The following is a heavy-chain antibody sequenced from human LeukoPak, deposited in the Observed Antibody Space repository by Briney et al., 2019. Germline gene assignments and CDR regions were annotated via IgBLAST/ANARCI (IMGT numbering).Heavy chain of an antibody. D-gene: IGHD3-10*01. Sequence: GASVKVSCKASGGTFSSYAISWVRQAPGQGLEWMGWISAYNGNTNYAQKLQGRVTMTTDTSTSTAYMELRSLRSDDTAVYYCARLRPYGSGSSFDYWGQGTLVTVSS. V-gene: IGHV1-18*01. CDR2: ISAYNGNT. J-gene: IGHJ4*02. CDR3: ARLRPYGSGSSFDY. CDR1: GGTFSSYA.